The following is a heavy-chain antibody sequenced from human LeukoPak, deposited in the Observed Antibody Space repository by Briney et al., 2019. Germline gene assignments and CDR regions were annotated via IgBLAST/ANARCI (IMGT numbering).Heavy chain of an antibody. V-gene: IGHV3-7*01. CDR3: ARDRGYSSGWFRTDY. J-gene: IGHJ4*02. CDR2: IKQDGSEK. CDR1: GFTFSSYW. Sequence: GGSLRLSCAASGFTFSSYWMSWVRQAPGKGLEWVANIKQDGSEKYYADSVKGRFTISRDNAKNSLYLQMNSLRAEDTAVYYCARDRGYSSGWFRTDYWGQGTLVTVSS. D-gene: IGHD6-19*01.